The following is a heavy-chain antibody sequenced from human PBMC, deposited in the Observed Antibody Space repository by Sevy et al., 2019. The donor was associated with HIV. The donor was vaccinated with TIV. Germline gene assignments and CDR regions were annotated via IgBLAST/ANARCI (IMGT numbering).Heavy chain of an antibody. CDR1: GGTFSSYA. CDR3: ARDGLVRGSGYMDV. Sequence: ASVKVSCKASGGTFSSYAISWVRQAPGQGLEWMGRIIPIFGTANYAQKFQGRVTITADESTSTAYMELRSLGSEDTAVYYCARDGLVRGSGYMDVWGKGTTVTVSS. CDR2: IIPIFGTA. J-gene: IGHJ6*03. V-gene: IGHV1-69*13. D-gene: IGHD3-10*01.